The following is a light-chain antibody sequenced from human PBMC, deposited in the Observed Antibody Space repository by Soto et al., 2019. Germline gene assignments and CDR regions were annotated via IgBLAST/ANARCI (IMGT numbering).Light chain of an antibody. CDR1: QAIRND. J-gene: IGKJ4*01. CDR3: LQDYNYPLT. Sequence: AIQMTQSPSSLSASIGDRVTITCRASQAIRNDLGWFQQKPGKAPKLLISAASSLHSGVPSRFSGSGSGTDFTLTISSLQPEDSATYYCLQDYNYPLTFGGGTNVDIK. CDR2: AAS. V-gene: IGKV1-6*01.